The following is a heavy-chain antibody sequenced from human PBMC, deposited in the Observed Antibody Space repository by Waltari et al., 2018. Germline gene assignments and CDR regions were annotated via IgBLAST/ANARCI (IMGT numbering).Heavy chain of an antibody. J-gene: IGHJ6*02. CDR1: GGSISISNFY. CDR2: IYYSGST. Sequence: QLQLQESGPGLVKPSETLSLICTVSGGSISISNFYWGWIRQPPGKGLEWIGSIYYSGSTYSNPSLKSRVTISVDTSKNQCSLKLTSVTAADTAVYYCARHKGEAVTFYYGMDVWGQGTTVTVSS. D-gene: IGHD3-16*01. V-gene: IGHV4-39*01. CDR3: ARHKGEAVTFYYGMDV.